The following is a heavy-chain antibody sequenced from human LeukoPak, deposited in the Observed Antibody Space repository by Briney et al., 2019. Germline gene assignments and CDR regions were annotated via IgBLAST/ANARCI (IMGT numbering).Heavy chain of an antibody. CDR1: GYTFTSYD. Sequence: ASVKVSCKASGYTFTSYDINWVRQATGQGLEWVGWMNPNSGNTGYAQKFQGRVTMTRDTSISTAYMELSRLRSDDTAVYYCARFYYGSGGYWGQGTLVTVSS. J-gene: IGHJ4*02. D-gene: IGHD3-10*01. CDR2: MNPNSGNT. V-gene: IGHV1-8*01. CDR3: ARFYYGSGGY.